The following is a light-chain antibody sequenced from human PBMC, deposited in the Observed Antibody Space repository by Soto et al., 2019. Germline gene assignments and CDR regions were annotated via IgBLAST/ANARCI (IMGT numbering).Light chain of an antibody. CDR1: QTITTS. CDR2: AAS. CDR3: QQKYSLTIT. Sequence: DIQMNQSPSSLSASVGDRVTITCRTSQTITTSLNWYRQKPGKAPDLLIYAASSLQSGIPSRFGGRGSGTDFTLTITGLQNEDFATYDCQQKYSLTITFGQGTRLEIK. V-gene: IGKV1-39*01. J-gene: IGKJ5*01.